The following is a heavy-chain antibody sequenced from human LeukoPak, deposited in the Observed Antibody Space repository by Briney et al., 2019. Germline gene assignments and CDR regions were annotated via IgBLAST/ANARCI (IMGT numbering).Heavy chain of an antibody. V-gene: IGHV3-23*01. D-gene: IGHD3-10*01. CDR1: GFAVSTTH. Sequence: PGWSLRLSCAASGFAVSTTHMSWVRQAPGKGLEWVSAISGSGGSTYYADSVKGRFTISRDNSKNTLYLQMNSLRAEDTAVYYCAKTQPYYYGSGRGNSFDYWGQGTLVTVSS. CDR3: AKTQPYYYGSGRGNSFDY. CDR2: ISGSGGST. J-gene: IGHJ4*02.